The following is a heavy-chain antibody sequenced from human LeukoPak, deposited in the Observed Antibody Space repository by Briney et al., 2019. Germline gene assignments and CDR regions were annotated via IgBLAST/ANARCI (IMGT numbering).Heavy chain of an antibody. J-gene: IGHJ3*02. CDR1: GFTFSSYG. D-gene: IGHD3-22*01. V-gene: IGHV3-21*01. CDR2: ISCSSSYI. CDR3: AREGHCYDSRGYTIDAFDI. Sequence: PGGSLRLSCAASGFTFSSYGMNWVRQAPGKGLEWVSAISCSSSYIYYADSVKGRFTISRDNAKNSLYLQMNSLRAEDTAVYYCAREGHCYDSRGYTIDAFDIWGQGKMVTVS.